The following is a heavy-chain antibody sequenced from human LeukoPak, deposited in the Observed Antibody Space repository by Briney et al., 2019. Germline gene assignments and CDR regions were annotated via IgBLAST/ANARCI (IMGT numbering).Heavy chain of an antibody. CDR3: ARGDGQLWLFGFDP. D-gene: IGHD5-18*01. J-gene: IGHJ5*02. CDR2: ISSSSSYI. CDR1: GFTFSSYS. Sequence: GSLRLSCAASGFTFSSYSMNWVRQAPGKGLGWVSSISSSSSYIYYADSVKGRFTISRDNAKNSLYLQMNSLRAEDTAVYYCARGDGQLWLFGFDPWGQGTLVTVSS. V-gene: IGHV3-21*01.